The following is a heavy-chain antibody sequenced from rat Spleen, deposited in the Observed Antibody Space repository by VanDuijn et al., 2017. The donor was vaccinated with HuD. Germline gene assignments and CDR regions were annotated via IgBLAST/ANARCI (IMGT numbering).Heavy chain of an antibody. CDR2: ISYSGST. V-gene: IGHV3-1*01. CDR1: GYSITNNY. J-gene: IGHJ2*01. D-gene: IGHD1-4*01. Sequence: DVQLQESGPGLVKPSQSLSLTCSVTGYSITNNYWGWIRKFPGNKMEWIGHISYSGSTRYNPSLKSRISITRDTSKNQFFLQLNSVTTEDTATYYCVRSVGYTYSFFDYWGQGVMVTVSS. CDR3: VRSVGYTYSFFDY.